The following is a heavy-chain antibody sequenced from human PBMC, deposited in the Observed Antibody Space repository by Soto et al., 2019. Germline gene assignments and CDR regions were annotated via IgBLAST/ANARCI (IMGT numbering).Heavy chain of an antibody. CDR3: ARVCAMGVDY. Sequence: PGGSPRLSCTASGFTFNTHWMHWVRQAPGKGLVWVSRIYFDGITTNYADSVKGPLTVSRDNAKNTVYLHVNTLRDEDTAVYYCARVCAMGVDYWGQGTLVTVSS. V-gene: IGHV3-74*01. J-gene: IGHJ4*02. CDR1: GFTFNTHW. D-gene: IGHD1-26*01. CDR2: IYFDGITT.